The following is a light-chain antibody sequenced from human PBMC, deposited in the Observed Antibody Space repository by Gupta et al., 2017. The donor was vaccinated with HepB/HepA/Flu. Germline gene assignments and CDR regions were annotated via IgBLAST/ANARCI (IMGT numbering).Light chain of an antibody. Sequence: DIQMTQSPSSLSASVGDRVTITCRASQNIIYYLSWFQQKPGRAPKLLIYAASTLQSGVPSRISGSGSGTDFNLTINGLQPEDFATYYCQQSHFTPYAFGQGTKVEIK. J-gene: IGKJ2*01. CDR2: AAS. CDR1: QNIIYY. CDR3: QQSHFTPYA. V-gene: IGKV1-39*01.